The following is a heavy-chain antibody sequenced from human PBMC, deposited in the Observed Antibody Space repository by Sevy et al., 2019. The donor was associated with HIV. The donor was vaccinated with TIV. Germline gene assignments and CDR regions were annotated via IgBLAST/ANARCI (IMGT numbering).Heavy chain of an antibody. CDR3: AKRPTLAS. Sequence: GESLKISCAASGFTFSSYTMSWVRQAPGKGLEWVSAISGSGGSTYYADSVKGRFTISRDNSKNTLYLQMNSLRAEDTAVYYCAKRPTLASWGQGTLVTVSS. J-gene: IGHJ4*02. CDR2: ISGSGGST. CDR1: GFTFSSYT. V-gene: IGHV3-23*01.